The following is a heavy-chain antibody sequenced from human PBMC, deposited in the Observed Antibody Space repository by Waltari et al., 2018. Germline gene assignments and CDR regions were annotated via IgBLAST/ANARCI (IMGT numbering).Heavy chain of an antibody. J-gene: IGHJ4*02. CDR3: ARHLRSSSWYYFDY. D-gene: IGHD6-13*01. Sequence: QVQLQESGPGLVKPSETLSLTCAVSGYSISSGSYWGWILQPPGKGLEWIGSIYHSGSTYYNPSLKSRVTISVDTSKNQFSLKLSSVTAADTAVYYCARHLRSSSWYYFDYWGQGTLVTVSS. CDR2: IYHSGST. CDR1: GYSISSGSY. V-gene: IGHV4-38-2*01.